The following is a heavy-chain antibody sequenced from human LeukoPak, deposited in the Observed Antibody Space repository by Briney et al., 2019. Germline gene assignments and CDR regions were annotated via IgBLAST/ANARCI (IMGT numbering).Heavy chain of an antibody. D-gene: IGHD6-19*01. Sequence: GGSLKLSCEASGFTFSDYVMHWVRQASGRGLEWVSRVSSDGSITMYADFVKGRFTISRDNAKSTLLLQMNSLRAEDTAVYYCARDLQWLMYDYWGQGSLVTVSS. CDR1: GFTFSDYV. J-gene: IGHJ4*02. CDR2: VSSDGSIT. CDR3: ARDLQWLMYDY. V-gene: IGHV3-74*03.